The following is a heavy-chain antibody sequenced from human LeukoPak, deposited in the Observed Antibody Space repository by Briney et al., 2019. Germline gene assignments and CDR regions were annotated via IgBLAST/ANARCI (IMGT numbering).Heavy chain of an antibody. CDR3: ARCKGIPFSGSYDY. CDR2: ITSFSTYI. Sequence: PGGSLRLSCAASGFTVSSNYMIWVRQAPGKGLEWVSSITSFSTYIYFADSVKGRFNISRDNSKNTLYLQMNGLRVEDTAVYYCARCKGIPFSGSYDYWGQGTLVTVSS. CDR1: GFTVSSNY. J-gene: IGHJ4*02. V-gene: IGHV3-21*04. D-gene: IGHD1-26*01.